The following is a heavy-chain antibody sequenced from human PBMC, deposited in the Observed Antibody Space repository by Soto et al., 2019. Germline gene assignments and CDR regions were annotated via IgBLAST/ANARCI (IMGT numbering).Heavy chain of an antibody. J-gene: IGHJ4*02. CDR1: GFTFSSYA. Sequence: EVQLLESGGGLVQPGGSLRLSCAASGFTFSSYAMSWVRQAPGKGLEWVSAISGSGGSTYYADSVKGRFTISRDNSKYTLYLQMNSLRAEDTAVYSCAKGQQGYCSGGSSYPAFYWGQGTLVTVST. V-gene: IGHV3-23*01. CDR3: AKGQQGYCSGGSSYPAFY. D-gene: IGHD2-15*01. CDR2: ISGSGGST.